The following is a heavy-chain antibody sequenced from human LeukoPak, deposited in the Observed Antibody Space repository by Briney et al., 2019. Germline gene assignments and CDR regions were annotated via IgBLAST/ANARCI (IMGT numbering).Heavy chain of an antibody. CDR2: IYSGGST. CDR3: ARDRGGAAAGIFWFDP. V-gene: IGHV3-53*01. D-gene: IGHD6-13*01. J-gene: IGHJ5*02. Sequence: PGGSLRLSCAASGFTVSSNYMSWVRQAPGKGLEWVSVIYSGGSTYYADSVKGRFTISRDNSKNTLYLQMNSLRAEDTAVYYCARDRGGAAAGIFWFDPWGQGTLVTVSS. CDR1: GFTVSSNY.